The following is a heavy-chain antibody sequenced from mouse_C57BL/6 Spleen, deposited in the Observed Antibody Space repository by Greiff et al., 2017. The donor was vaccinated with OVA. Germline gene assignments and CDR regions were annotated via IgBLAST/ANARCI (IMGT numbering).Heavy chain of an antibody. V-gene: IGHV1-64*01. Sequence: QVQLQQPGAELVKPGASVKLSCKASGYTFTSYWMHWVKQRPGQGLEWIGMIHPNSGSTNYNEKFTSKATLTVDKSSSTAYMQLSSLPSEASAVYYCARSDYGSSDYAMDYWGQGTSVTVSS. CDR2: IHPNSGST. CDR3: ARSDYGSSDYAMDY. D-gene: IGHD1-1*01. CDR1: GYTFTSYW. J-gene: IGHJ4*01.